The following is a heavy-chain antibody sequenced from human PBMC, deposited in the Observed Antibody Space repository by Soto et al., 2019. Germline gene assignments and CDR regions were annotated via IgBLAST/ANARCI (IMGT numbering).Heavy chain of an antibody. CDR1: GGSISSYY. CDR2: ISNIGFT. CDR3: TTQGFGGLHGLVDV. Sequence: SETLSLTCTVSGGSISSYYWSWIRQPPGKGLEWIGYISNIGFTRYNPSLKSRVSISVDTSKNQFSLKLTSVTAADTAVYYCTTQGFGGLHGLVDVWGQGTTVTGSS. D-gene: IGHD3-10*01. V-gene: IGHV4-59*08. J-gene: IGHJ6*02.